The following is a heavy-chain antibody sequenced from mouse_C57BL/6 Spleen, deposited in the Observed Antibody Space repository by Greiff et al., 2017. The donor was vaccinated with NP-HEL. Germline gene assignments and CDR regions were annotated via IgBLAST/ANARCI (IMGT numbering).Heavy chain of an antibody. CDR1: GYTFTSYW. CDR2: IDPSDSYT. J-gene: IGHJ2*01. Sequence: QVQLQQPGAELVMPGASVKLSCKASGYTFTSYWMHWVKQRPGQGLEWIGEIDPSDSYTNYNQKFKGKSTLTVDKSSSTAYMQLSSLTSEHSAVYYCARRDYYSNSPYYFDYWGQGTTLTVSS. V-gene: IGHV1-69*01. CDR3: ARRDYYSNSPYYFDY. D-gene: IGHD2-5*01.